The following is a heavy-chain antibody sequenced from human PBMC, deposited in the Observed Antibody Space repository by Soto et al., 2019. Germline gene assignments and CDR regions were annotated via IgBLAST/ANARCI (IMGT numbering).Heavy chain of an antibody. V-gene: IGHV1-3*01. CDR3: ARGGPLVGATRYGMDV. J-gene: IGHJ6*02. D-gene: IGHD1-26*01. Sequence: ASMKVSCKASGYTFTSYAMHWVRQAPGQRLEWMGWINAGNGNTKYSQKFQGRVTITRDTSASTAYMELSSLRSEDTAVYYCARGGPLVGATRYGMDVWGQGTTVTVSS. CDR2: INAGNGNT. CDR1: GYTFTSYA.